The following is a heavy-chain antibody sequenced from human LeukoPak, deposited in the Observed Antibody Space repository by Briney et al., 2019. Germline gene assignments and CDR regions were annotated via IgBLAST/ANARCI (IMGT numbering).Heavy chain of an antibody. CDR1: GGTFSSYA. CDR2: IIPILGIA. CDR3: AREGIYYGDYSARYYFDY. V-gene: IGHV1-69*04. J-gene: IGHJ4*02. D-gene: IGHD4-17*01. Sequence: SAKVSCKASGGTFSSYAISWVRQAPGQGLEWMGRIIPILGIANYAQKFQGRVTITADKSTSTAYMERSSLRSEDTAVYYCAREGIYYGDYSARYYFDYWGQGTLVTVSS.